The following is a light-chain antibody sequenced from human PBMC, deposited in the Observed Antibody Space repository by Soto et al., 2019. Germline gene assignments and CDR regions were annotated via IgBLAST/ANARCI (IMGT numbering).Light chain of an antibody. CDR3: QHYSTSLFP. J-gene: IGKJ3*01. CDR2: GAS. Sequence: EIVLTQSPGTLSLSPGERATLSCRASQSVSSSYLAWYQQKPGQAPRLLIYGASSRATGIPDRFSGSGSGTDFTLIISRLEPDDFALYYCQHYSTSLFPFGPGTKVDIK. V-gene: IGKV3-20*01. CDR1: QSVSSSY.